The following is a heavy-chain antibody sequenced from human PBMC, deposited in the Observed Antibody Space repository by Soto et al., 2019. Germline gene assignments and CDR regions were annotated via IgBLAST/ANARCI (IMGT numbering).Heavy chain of an antibody. CDR2: INYSGRT. D-gene: IGHD3-22*01. CDR3: ARVAGYYYDNSGYYFDY. J-gene: IGHJ4*02. CDR1: SGSISSSDYY. Sequence: SETLSLTCSVSSGSISSSDYYWSLIRQPPGKGLEWIGYINYSGRTYYKPSLKSRVSISIDTSKNQFSLRLSSVAAADTAVYYCARVAGYYYDNSGYYFDYWGQGTLVT. V-gene: IGHV4-30-4*01.